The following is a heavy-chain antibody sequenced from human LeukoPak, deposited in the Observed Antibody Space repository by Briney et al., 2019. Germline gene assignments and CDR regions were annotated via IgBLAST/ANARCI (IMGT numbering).Heavy chain of an antibody. D-gene: IGHD3-22*01. CDR3: ARLDDSSLFDY. V-gene: IGHV4-59*01. Sequence: PSETLSLTCTVSGGSISSYYWSWIRQPPGKGLEWIGYIYYSGSTNYNPSLKSRVTISVDTSKNRFSLKLSSVTAADTAVYYCARLDDSSLFDYWGQGTLVTVSS. CDR1: GGSISSYY. CDR2: IYYSGST. J-gene: IGHJ4*02.